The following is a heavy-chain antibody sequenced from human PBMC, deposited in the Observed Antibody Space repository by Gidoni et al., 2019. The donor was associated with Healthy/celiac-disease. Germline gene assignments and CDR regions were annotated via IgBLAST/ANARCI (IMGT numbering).Heavy chain of an antibody. CDR1: GGSIRSGGYF. J-gene: IGHJ6*02. CDR3: ARAAVWSLNSHGMDV. Sequence: QVQLQESGPGLVKPSQTLSLTCTVSGGSIRSGGYFWSWIRQHPGKGLEWIGYIYYSGSTYYNPSLKSRVTISVDTSKNQFSLKLSSVTAADTAVYYCARAAVWSLNSHGMDVWGQGTTVTVSS. V-gene: IGHV4-31*03. CDR2: IYYSGST. D-gene: IGHD3-10*01.